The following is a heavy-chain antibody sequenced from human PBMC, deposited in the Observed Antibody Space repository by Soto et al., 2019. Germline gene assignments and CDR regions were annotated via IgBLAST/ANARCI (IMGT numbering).Heavy chain of an antibody. CDR2: TLPRDSDT. J-gene: IGHJ4*02. CDR3: ARRYCRAGNCYSDY. CDR1: GYTFTDFW. V-gene: IGHV5-51*01. D-gene: IGHD2-15*01. Sequence: PGESLKISCKGSGYTFTDFWVAWVRQVTGKGLEWVGMTLPRDSDTRYSPSFQGQVTLSADKSTGTAYLQWRSLKASDTAIYYCARRYCRAGNCYSDYWGQGTLVTVSS.